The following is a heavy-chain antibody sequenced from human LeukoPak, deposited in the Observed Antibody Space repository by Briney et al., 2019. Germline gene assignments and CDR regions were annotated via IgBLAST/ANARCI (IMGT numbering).Heavy chain of an antibody. CDR2: ISGNGGRT. CDR3: AKVRDLDTVLGRFDN. V-gene: IGHV3-23*01. CDR1: GLTFSSYA. J-gene: IGHJ5*02. D-gene: IGHD5-18*01. Sequence: GRSLRLSCAASGLTFSSYAMSWVRQAPGKGLEWVSVISGNGGRTYYEDSVKGRFTISRDNSKNTLYLQMNSLRAEDTAVYYCAKVRDLDTVLGRFDNWGQGTLVTVSS.